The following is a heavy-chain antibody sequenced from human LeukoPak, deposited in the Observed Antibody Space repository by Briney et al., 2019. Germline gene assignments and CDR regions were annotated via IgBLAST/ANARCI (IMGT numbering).Heavy chain of an antibody. J-gene: IGHJ4*02. CDR3: AKDRGNSRGPIVYYFDY. D-gene: IGHD2/OR15-2a*01. CDR1: GFTFSTYG. Sequence: PAGSLRLSCAASGFTFSTYGMHWVRQAPGKGLEWVAVISYDGSNKYYADSVKGRFTISRDNSKNTLYLQMNSLRAEDTAVYYCAKDRGNSRGPIVYYFDYWGQGTLVTVSS. CDR2: ISYDGSNK. V-gene: IGHV3-30*18.